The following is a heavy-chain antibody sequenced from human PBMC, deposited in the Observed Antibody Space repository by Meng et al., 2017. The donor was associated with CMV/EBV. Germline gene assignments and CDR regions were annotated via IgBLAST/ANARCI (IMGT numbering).Heavy chain of an antibody. CDR3: AKVLAGDGTLDY. CDR2: INSDGSST. V-gene: IGHV3/OR16-13*01. CDR1: GFTFSSYW. D-gene: IGHD5-24*01. Sequence: VQVVEAVGGLVQPGGSLRLSCAASGFTFSSYWMHWVRQAPGKGLVWVSRINSDGSSTSYADSMKGQFTISRDNSKNTLYLQMNSLRAEDTAVYYCAKVLAGDGTLDYWGQGTLVTVSS. J-gene: IGHJ4*02.